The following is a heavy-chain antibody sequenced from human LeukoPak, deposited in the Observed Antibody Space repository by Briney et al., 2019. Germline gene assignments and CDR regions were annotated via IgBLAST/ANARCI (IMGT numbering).Heavy chain of an antibody. Sequence: GRSLRLSCAGSGFTFSNAWMSWVRQAPGKGLEWVGRMKSKTDGGTTDYAAPVKGRFTISRDDSKNTLYLQMNSLKTEDTAVYYCTTDCDSTSCYAADAAQWGQGTLVTVSS. D-gene: IGHD2-2*01. J-gene: IGHJ4*02. CDR1: GFTFSNAW. CDR2: MKSKTDGGTT. V-gene: IGHV3-15*01. CDR3: TTDCDSTSCYAADAAQ.